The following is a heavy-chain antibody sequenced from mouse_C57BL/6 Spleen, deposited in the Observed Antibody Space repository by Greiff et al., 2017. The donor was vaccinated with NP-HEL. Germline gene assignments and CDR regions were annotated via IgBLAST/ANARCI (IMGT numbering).Heavy chain of an antibody. CDR2: IHPNSGST. J-gene: IGHJ3*01. D-gene: IGHD1-1*01. CDR3: ARSVPLLLRSFAY. Sequence: QVQLQQPGAELVKPGASVKLSCKASGYTFTSYWMHWVKQRPGQGLEWIGMIHPNSGSTNYNEKFKSKATLTVDKSSSTAYMQLSSLASEDSAVYYCARSVPLLLRSFAYWGQGTLVTVSA. V-gene: IGHV1-64*01. CDR1: GYTFTSYW.